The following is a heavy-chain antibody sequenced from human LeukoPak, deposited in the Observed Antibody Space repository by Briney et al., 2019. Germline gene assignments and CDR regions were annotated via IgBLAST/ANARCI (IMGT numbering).Heavy chain of an antibody. CDR3: ARRGSVVYYSDY. J-gene: IGHJ4*02. CDR2: IYPGDSDT. CDR1: GYSFTNYW. D-gene: IGHD2-15*01. V-gene: IGHV5-51*01. Sequence: GESLKISCKASGYSFTNYWIGWVRQMPGKGLERMGIIYPGDSDTRYSPSFQGQVTISADKSISTAFLQWSNLKASDTAMYYCARRGSVVYYSDYWGQGTQVTVSS.